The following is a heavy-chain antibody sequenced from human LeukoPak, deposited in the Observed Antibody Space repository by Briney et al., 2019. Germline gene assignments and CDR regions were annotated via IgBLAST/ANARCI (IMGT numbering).Heavy chain of an antibody. Sequence: PSETLSLTCTVSGDSISRSTYYWAWIRQPPGKGLEWIGYIYYSGSTNYNPSLKSRVTISVDTSKNQFSLKLSSVTAADTAVYYCAREARDSSGYPNSAFDIWGQGTMVTVSS. D-gene: IGHD3-22*01. CDR2: IYYSGST. J-gene: IGHJ3*02. V-gene: IGHV4-61*01. CDR1: GDSISRSTYY. CDR3: AREARDSSGYPNSAFDI.